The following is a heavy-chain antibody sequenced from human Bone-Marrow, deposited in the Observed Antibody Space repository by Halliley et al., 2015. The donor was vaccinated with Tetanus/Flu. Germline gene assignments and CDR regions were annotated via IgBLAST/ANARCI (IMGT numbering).Heavy chain of an antibody. J-gene: IGHJ6*02. CDR2: IDAVNGNT. V-gene: IGHV1-3*01. D-gene: IGHD3-16*01. Sequence: LEWRGGIDAVNGNTKNSRKFQGRVTITRDKSASTAYMELSSLRSEDTTLYYCARVGARGLDVWGQGTRVTVSS. CDR3: ARVGARGLDV.